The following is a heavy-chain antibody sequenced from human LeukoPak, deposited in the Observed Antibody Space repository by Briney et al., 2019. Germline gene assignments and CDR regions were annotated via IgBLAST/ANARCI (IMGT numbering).Heavy chain of an antibody. J-gene: IGHJ3*02. V-gene: IGHV4-39*01. Sequence: SETLSLTCTVSGGSISSSSYYWGWIRQPPGKGLEWIGSIYYSGSTYYNPSLKSRVTISVDTSKNQFSLKLSSVTAADTAVYYCARLKDDAFDIWGQGTMVPGSS. CDR3: ARLKDDAFDI. CDR1: GGSISSSSYY. CDR2: IYYSGST.